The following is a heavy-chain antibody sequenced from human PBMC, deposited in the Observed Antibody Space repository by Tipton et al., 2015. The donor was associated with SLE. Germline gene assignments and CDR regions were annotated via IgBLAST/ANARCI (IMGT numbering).Heavy chain of an antibody. Sequence: LRLSCTVSGDSIRSYYWSWIRRPPGKGLEWIGYIFDSGTTNYNPSFESRVSMSVDTSKNQISLRLSSVTAADTAVYFCAGPYGDYGYFHHCGQGTLVTVSS. CDR2: IFDSGTT. J-gene: IGHJ1*01. CDR1: GDSIRSYY. V-gene: IGHV4-59*01. CDR3: AGPYGDYGYFHH. D-gene: IGHD4-17*01.